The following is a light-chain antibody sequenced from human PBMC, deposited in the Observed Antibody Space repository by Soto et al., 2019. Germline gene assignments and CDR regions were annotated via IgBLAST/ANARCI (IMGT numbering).Light chain of an antibody. J-gene: IGKJ1*01. CDR3: QQFGSSSWT. CDR2: GAS. CDR1: QSVISSY. V-gene: IGKV3-20*01. Sequence: ESVLTQSPGTLSLSPGEKATLSCRASQSVISSYLAWYQQKPGQAPRLLIYGASSRATGIPDRFSGSGSGTDFTLTVSRLAPEDFAVYYCQQFGSSSWTFGQGTKVEIK.